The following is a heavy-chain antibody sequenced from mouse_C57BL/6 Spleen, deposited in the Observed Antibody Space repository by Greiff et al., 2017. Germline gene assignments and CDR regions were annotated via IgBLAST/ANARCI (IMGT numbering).Heavy chain of an antibody. CDR3: ASLYDYDDSFHS. Sequence: QVQLQQSGAELVRPGTSVKVSCKASGYAFTNYLIEWVKQRPGQGLEWIGVINPGRGGTNYNETFKGKATLTADKSSSTAYMKLSSLTSEDSAVXFCASLYDYDDSFHSWGPGTPLTVSS. CDR2: INPGRGGT. J-gene: IGHJ2*01. V-gene: IGHV1-54*01. CDR1: GYAFTNYL. D-gene: IGHD2-4*01.